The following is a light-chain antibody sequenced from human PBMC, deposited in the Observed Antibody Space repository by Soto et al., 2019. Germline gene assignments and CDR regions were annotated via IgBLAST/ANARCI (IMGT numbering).Light chain of an antibody. V-gene: IGKV3-11*01. Sequence: EIVLTQSQATLSLSPGERATLSCRASQSLRTNIAWYQQKPGQAPRLLIYEASDRANGTPVRFSGSGSGTDFTLTISSLEPEDFAVYYCQQRGNWPLTFGGGTTVEIK. CDR3: QQRGNWPLT. CDR1: QSLRTN. CDR2: EAS. J-gene: IGKJ4*01.